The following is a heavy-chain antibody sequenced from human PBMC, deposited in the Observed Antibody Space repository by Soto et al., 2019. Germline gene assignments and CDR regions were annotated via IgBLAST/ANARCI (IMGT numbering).Heavy chain of an antibody. J-gene: IGHJ3*02. V-gene: IGHV1-8*01. D-gene: IGHD2-15*01. CDR1: GYTFTSYD. Sequence: ASVKVSCKASGYTFTSYDINWVRQATGQGLEWMGWMNPNSGNTGYAQKFQGRVTMTRNTSISTAYMELSSLRSEDTAMYYCARPDIVVVVADPVLGAFDIWGQGTMVTVSS. CDR3: ARPDIVVVVADPVLGAFDI. CDR2: MNPNSGNT.